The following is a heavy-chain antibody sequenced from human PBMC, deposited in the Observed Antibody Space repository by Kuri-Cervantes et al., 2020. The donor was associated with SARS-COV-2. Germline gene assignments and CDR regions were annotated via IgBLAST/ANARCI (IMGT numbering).Heavy chain of an antibody. J-gene: IGHJ6*02. CDR3: ETYYDFWSGYYTGDFYYGMDV. D-gene: IGHD3-3*01. CDR1: GYTFTSYG. Sequence: ASVKVSCKASGYTFTSYGINWVRQAPGQGLEWMGWLNTYTGNTTYAQKFQGRVTMTTDTSTSTAYMELRSVSSDDTAVYYCETYYDFWSGYYTGDFYYGMDVWGQGTTVTVSS. CDR2: LNTYTGNT. V-gene: IGHV1-18*01.